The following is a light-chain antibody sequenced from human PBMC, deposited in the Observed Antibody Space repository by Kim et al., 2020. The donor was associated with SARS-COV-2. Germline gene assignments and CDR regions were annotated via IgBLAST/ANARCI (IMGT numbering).Light chain of an antibody. CDR2: VGTGGIVG. CDR1: SDYSDYK. Sequence: ELTQPPSASASLRASVTLTCTLSSDYSDYKVDWYQQRPGKGPRFVMRVGTGGIVGSKGDGIPDRFSVLGSGLNRYLTIKNIQEEDESDYHCGADHGTGSNFLVVFGGGTQLTVL. V-gene: IGLV9-49*01. CDR3: GADHGTGSNFLVV. J-gene: IGLJ2*01.